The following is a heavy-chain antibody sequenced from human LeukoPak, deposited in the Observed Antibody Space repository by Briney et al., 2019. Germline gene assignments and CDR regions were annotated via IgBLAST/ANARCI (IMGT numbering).Heavy chain of an antibody. D-gene: IGHD3-16*01. J-gene: IGHJ4*02. CDR2: IRNDGSIK. Sequence: GGSLRLPCAASGFTFSSFGMHWVRQAPGKGLEWVAFIRNDGSIKYYADSVQGRFTISRDNSKNTLYLQMNSLRPEDTAVYYCAEDWSNSWGSYFDYWGQGTLVTVSS. CDR1: GFTFSSFG. V-gene: IGHV3-30*02. CDR3: AEDWSNSWGSYFDY.